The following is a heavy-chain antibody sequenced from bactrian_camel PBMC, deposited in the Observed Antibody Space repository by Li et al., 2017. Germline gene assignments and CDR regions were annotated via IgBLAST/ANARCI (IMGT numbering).Heavy chain of an antibody. CDR2: VQRSGGT. V-gene: IGHV3S53*01. CDR3: ATVTRPWWAVSPEVLRKLQDFGY. J-gene: IGHJ6*01. CDR1: GYTDCNYA. Sequence: HVQLVESGGGSVQTGGSLRLSCAVVGYTDCNYAMSWYRQAPRKEREFVAEVQRSGGTTYADSVKGRFTISRDSAKNTLYLQMNSLKIEDTAVYYCATVTRPWWAVSPEVLRKLQDFGYWGQGTQVTVS. D-gene: IGHD7*01.